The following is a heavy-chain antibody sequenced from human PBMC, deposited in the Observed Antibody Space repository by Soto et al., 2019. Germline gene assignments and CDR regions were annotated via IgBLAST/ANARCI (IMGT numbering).Heavy chain of an antibody. V-gene: IGHV3-30-3*01. CDR2: ISYDGSNK. CDR1: GFTFSSYA. CDR3: ARDLFPQDIAAAGIRGSYAPLYYYYYGMDV. J-gene: IGHJ6*02. Sequence: GGSLRLSCAASGFTFSSYAMHWVRQAPGKGLEWVAVISYDGSNKYYADSVKGRFTISRDNSKNTLYLQMNSLRAEDTAVYYCARDLFPQDIAAAGIRGSYAPLYYYYYGMDVWGQGTTVTVSS. D-gene: IGHD6-13*01.